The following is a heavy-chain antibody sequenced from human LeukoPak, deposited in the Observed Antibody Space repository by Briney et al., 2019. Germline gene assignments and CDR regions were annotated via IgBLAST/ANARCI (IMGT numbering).Heavy chain of an antibody. J-gene: IGHJ4*02. D-gene: IGHD6-19*01. CDR2: FDPEDGET. CDR1: GYTLTELS. Sequence: ASVKVSCKVSGYTLTELSMHWVRQAPGKGLEWMGGFDPEDGETIYAQKFQGRVTMTEDTSTDTAYMELSSPRSEDTAVYYCATGEGGGWSLDYWGQGTLVTVSS. CDR3: ATGEGGGWSLDY. V-gene: IGHV1-24*01.